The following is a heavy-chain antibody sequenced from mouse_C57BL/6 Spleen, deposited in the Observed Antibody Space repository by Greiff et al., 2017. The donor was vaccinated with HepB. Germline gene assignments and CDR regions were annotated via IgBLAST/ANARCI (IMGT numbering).Heavy chain of an antibody. Sequence: EVKLVESGGGLVQPGGSLKLSCAASGFTFSDYYMYWVRQTPEKRLEWVAYISNGGGSTYYPDTVKGRFTISRDNAKNTLYLQMSRLKSEDTAMYYCGRHRVRYAMDYWGQGTSVTVSS. J-gene: IGHJ4*01. D-gene: IGHD2-14*01. CDR1: GFTFSDYY. CDR3: GRHRVRYAMDY. V-gene: IGHV5-12*01. CDR2: ISNGGGST.